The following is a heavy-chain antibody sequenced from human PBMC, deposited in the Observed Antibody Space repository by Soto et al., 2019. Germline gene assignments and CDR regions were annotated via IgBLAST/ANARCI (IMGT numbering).Heavy chain of an antibody. J-gene: IGHJ4*02. D-gene: IGHD6-19*01. Sequence: QLQLQESGPGLVKPSETLSLTCTVSGVSISSSDYFWGWIRQPPGKGLEWIASIHSSGRTFYNPPLKSRVTISVDTSKNQFSLELTSVTAADTAVYYCARLPRTTVAGTGTDSWGQGTLVTVSS. CDR2: IHSSGRT. CDR1: GVSISSSDYF. V-gene: IGHV4-39*01. CDR3: ARLPRTTVAGTGTDS.